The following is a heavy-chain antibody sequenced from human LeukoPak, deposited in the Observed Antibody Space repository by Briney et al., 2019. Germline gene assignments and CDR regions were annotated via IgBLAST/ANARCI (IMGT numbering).Heavy chain of an antibody. Sequence: SVKVSCKASGGTFSSYAISWVRQAPGQGLEWMGGIIPIFGTANYAQKFQGRVTITADESTSTAYMELSSLRSEDTAVYYCARGGRAYCSSTSCHDAFDIWGQGTMVTVSS. J-gene: IGHJ3*02. CDR1: GGTFSSYA. V-gene: IGHV1-69*13. CDR3: ARGGRAYCSSTSCHDAFDI. CDR2: IIPIFGTA. D-gene: IGHD2-2*01.